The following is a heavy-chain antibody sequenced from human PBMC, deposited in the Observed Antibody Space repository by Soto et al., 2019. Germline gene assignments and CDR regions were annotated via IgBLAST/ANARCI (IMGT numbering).Heavy chain of an antibody. J-gene: IGHJ5*01. V-gene: IGHV1-3*04. Sequence: ASVKVSCKSSGYTFTSCPMHWVRQAPGQRLEWMGWINIAKGNTEYSQRFQGRVSITRDTSATTTYMELTSLTSEDTAMYYCARADCGSTTCALGFDPWGQGTQVTVSS. CDR3: ARADCGSTTCALGFDP. CDR2: INIAKGNT. D-gene: IGHD2-2*01. CDR1: GYTFTSCP.